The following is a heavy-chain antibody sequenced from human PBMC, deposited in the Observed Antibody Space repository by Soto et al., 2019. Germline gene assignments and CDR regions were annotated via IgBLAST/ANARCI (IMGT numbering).Heavy chain of an antibody. J-gene: IGHJ6*02. CDR1: GYTFTSYD. CDR3: ASPSRFWSGLVRGYYYYGMDV. Sequence: QLQLVQSGAEVKKPGASVKVSCKASGYTFTSYDINWVRQATGQGLEWMGWMNPNRGNTGYEQKFQGRVTMTRNTSISTAYMELSSLRSADTAVYYCASPSRFWSGLVRGYYYYGMDVWGQGTTVTVSS. CDR2: MNPNRGNT. V-gene: IGHV1-8*01. D-gene: IGHD3-3*01.